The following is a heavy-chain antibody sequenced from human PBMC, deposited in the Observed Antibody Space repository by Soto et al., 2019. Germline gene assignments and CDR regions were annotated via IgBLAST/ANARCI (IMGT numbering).Heavy chain of an antibody. D-gene: IGHD3-22*01. J-gene: IGHJ4*02. CDR3: ARDVDYYDRTGYSPFVF. Sequence: SLRLSCETSGFSFSSYGIHWVRQPPGKALEWLAGIWYDGSNKDYADSVKGRFIISRDNAKKTVYLQMNSLRVEDTAVYFCARDVDYYDRTGYSPFVFWGQGTPVTVAS. V-gene: IGHV3-33*01. CDR2: IWYDGSNK. CDR1: GFSFSSYG.